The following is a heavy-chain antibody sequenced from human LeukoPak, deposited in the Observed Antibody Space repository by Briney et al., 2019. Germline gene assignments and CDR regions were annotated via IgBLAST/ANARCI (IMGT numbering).Heavy chain of an antibody. V-gene: IGHV3-48*01. J-gene: IGHJ4*02. D-gene: IGHD3-22*01. CDR1: GFTFSSYS. CDR3: ARDFTYYYDSSGYLLH. Sequence: PGGSLRLSCAASGFTFSSYSMNWVRQAPGKGLEWVSYISSSSSTIYYADSVKGRFTISRDNSKNTLYLQMNSLRAEDTAVYYCARDFTYYYDSSGYLLHWGQGTLVTVSS. CDR2: ISSSSSTI.